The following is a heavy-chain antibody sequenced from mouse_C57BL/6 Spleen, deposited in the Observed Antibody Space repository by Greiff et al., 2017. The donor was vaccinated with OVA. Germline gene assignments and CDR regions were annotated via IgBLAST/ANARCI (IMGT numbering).Heavy chain of an antibody. J-gene: IGHJ3*01. CDR1: GYTFTSYW. CDR2: IDPSDSYT. CDR3: ARTLGPTFAY. Sequence: VQLQQPGAELVKPGASVKLSCKASGYTFTSYWMQWVKQRPGQGLEWIGEIDPSDSYTNYNQQFKGKATLTVDTSSSTAYMQLSSLTSEDSAVYYCARTLGPTFAYWGQGTLVTVSA. V-gene: IGHV1-50*01. D-gene: IGHD4-1*01.